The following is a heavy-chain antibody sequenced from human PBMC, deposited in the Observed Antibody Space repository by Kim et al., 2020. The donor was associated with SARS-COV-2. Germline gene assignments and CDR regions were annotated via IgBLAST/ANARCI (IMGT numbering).Heavy chain of an antibody. Sequence: GGSLRLSCTASFFPFFLSPTHWVRQAAGRGGEWVAGISWNSGTIAYLKSAKGRFTISRDDLKRTLYLQMNSLRADDTAVYYCAKDRGLYYYETSGYYPYGIDVWGQGTTVAVS. CDR1: FFPFFLSP. CDR3: AKDRGLYYYETSGYYPYGIDV. CDR2: ISWNSGTI. J-gene: IGHJ6*02. D-gene: IGHD3-22*01. V-gene: IGHV3-9*01.